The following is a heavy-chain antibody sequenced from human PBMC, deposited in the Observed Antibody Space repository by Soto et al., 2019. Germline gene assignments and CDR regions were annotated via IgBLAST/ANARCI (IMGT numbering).Heavy chain of an antibody. D-gene: IGHD4-4*01. CDR2: IRSKAYGGTT. CDR3: TGRRPYSSFYY. V-gene: IGHV3-49*03. Sequence: GGSLRRSCTASGFTFGDYAMSWFRQAPGKGLEWVGFIRSKAYGGTTEYAASVKGRFTISRDDSKSIAYLQMNSLKTEDTAVYYCTGRRPYSSFYYWGQGTQVTVSS. CDR1: GFTFGDYA. J-gene: IGHJ4*02.